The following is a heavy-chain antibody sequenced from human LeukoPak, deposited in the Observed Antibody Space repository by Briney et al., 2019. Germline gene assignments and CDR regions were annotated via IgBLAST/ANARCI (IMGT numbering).Heavy chain of an antibody. J-gene: IGHJ4*02. Sequence: GGSLRLSCAASGFTFSSYGMHWVRQAPGKGLEWVAVISYDGSNKYYADSVKGRFTISRDNSKNTLYLQMNSLRAEDTAVYYCAKDSGPIVVVPAAIPDYWGQGTLVTVSS. CDR2: ISYDGSNK. D-gene: IGHD2-2*01. CDR1: GFTFSSYG. V-gene: IGHV3-30*18. CDR3: AKDSGPIVVVPAAIPDY.